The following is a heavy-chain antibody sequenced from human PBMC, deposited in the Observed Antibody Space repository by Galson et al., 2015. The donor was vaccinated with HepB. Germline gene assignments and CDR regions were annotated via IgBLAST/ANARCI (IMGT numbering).Heavy chain of an antibody. D-gene: IGHD2-2*01. V-gene: IGHV3-74*01. J-gene: IGHJ5*02. CDR1: GFTFSNSW. Sequence: SLRLSRPASGFTFSNSWMHWVRQAPGKGLVWVSRINSDGSSTSYADSVKGRFTISRDNAKNTLYLQMNSLSAEDTAVYYCARGRMGYCSSTSCYSRNWFDPWGQGTLVTVSS. CDR3: ARGRMGYCSSTSCYSRNWFDP. CDR2: INSDGSST.